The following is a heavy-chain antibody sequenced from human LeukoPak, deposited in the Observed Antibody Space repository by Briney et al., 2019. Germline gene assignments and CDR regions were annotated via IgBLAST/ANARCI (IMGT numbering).Heavy chain of an antibody. Sequence: GGSLRLSCEGSGFSFSSYWMTWVRQLPGKGPEWVANIRQDESERYFADSVKGRSTISRDNAKKSVYLHMSSLRADDTAVYYCTRNSGWYGVSWGQGTLVTVSS. D-gene: IGHD6-19*01. CDR1: GFSFSSYW. V-gene: IGHV3-7*03. J-gene: IGHJ4*02. CDR2: IRQDESER. CDR3: TRNSGWYGVS.